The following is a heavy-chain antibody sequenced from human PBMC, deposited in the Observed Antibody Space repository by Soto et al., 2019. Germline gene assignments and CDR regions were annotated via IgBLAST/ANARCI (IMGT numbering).Heavy chain of an antibody. CDR3: VRESTPTRWFDP. J-gene: IGHJ5*02. V-gene: IGHV1-46*03. D-gene: IGHD2-2*01. CDR1: GYTFTSYY. CDR2: INPSGGST. Sequence: QVQLVQSGAEVKKPGASVKVSCKASGYTFTSYYMHWVRQAPGQGLEWMGVINPSGGSTSYAQKFQSRVTVTRDTSTSTVYMELSSLRSEDTAVYYCVRESTPTRWFDPWGQGTLVTVSS.